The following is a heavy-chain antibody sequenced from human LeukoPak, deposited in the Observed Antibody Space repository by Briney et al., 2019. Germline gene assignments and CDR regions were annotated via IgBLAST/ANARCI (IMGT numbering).Heavy chain of an antibody. D-gene: IGHD5-18*01. CDR2: INPNSGGT. J-gene: IGHJ4*02. V-gene: IGHV1-2*02. Sequence: ASVKVSCKASGYTFTGYYMHWVRQAPGQALEWMGWINPNSGGTNYAQKFQGRVTMTRDTSISTAYMELSRLRSDDTAVYYCARDSDTAMGYDYWGQGTLVTVSS. CDR3: ARDSDTAMGYDY. CDR1: GYTFTGYY.